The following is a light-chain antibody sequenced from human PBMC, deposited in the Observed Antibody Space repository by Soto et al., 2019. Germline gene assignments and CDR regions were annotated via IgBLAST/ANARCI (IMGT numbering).Light chain of an antibody. J-gene: IGLJ1*01. CDR3: CSYAGSTTYV. CDR1: SSDIGSYNL. V-gene: IGLV2-23*01. Sequence: QSALTQPASVSGSPGQSITISCTGTSSDIGSYNLVSWYQQHPGKAPKLMIYEGSERPSGVSDRFSGSKSGNTASLTISGLQAEDEADYYCCSYAGSTTYVFGTVTKLTVL. CDR2: EGS.